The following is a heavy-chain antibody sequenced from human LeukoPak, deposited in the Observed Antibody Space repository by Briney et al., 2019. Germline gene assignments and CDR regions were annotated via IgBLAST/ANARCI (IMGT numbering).Heavy chain of an antibody. D-gene: IGHD6-19*01. V-gene: IGHV4-34*01. CDR1: GGSVSGYY. J-gene: IGHJ4*02. CDR3: ARGGGSGWTSLDY. Sequence: SETLSLTCAVYGGSVSGYYWSWIRQPPGKGLEWIGEINHSGSTNYNPSLKSRVTISVDTSKNQFSLKLSSVTAADTAVYYCARGGGSGWTSLDYWGQGTLVTVSS. CDR2: INHSGST.